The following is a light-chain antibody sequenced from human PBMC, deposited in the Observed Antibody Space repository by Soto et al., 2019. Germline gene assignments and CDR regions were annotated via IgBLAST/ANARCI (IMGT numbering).Light chain of an antibody. CDR1: ASNIGANYD. J-gene: IGLJ1*01. V-gene: IGLV1-40*01. CDR3: AAWDDSLNGRV. CDR2: GTS. Sequence: QSVLTQPPSVSGAPGQRVTISCTGGASNIGANYDVHWYQQLPGTAPKLLIYGTSNRPSGVPDRFSGSKSGTSASLAITGLQAEDEAHYFCAAWDDSLNGRVFGTGTKVTVL.